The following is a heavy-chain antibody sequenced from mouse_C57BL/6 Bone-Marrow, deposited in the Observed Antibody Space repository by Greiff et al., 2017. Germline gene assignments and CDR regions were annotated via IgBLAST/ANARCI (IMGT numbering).Heavy chain of an antibody. V-gene: IGHV1-76*01. J-gene: IGHJ1*03. Sequence: QVQLQQSGAELVRPGASVKLSCKASGYTFTDYYINWVKQRPGQGLEWIARIYPGSGNTYYNEKFKGKATLTAEKSSSTAYMQLSSLTSEDSAVYFCARSLDGYYWYFDVWGTGTTVTVSS. CDR2: IYPGSGNT. D-gene: IGHD2-3*01. CDR3: ARSLDGYYWYFDV. CDR1: GYTFTDYY.